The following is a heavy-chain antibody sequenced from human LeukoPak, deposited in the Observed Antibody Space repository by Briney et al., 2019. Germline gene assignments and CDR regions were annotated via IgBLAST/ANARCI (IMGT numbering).Heavy chain of an antibody. J-gene: IGHJ4*02. D-gene: IGHD2-15*01. Sequence: ASVKVSCKASGYTFTGYYMHWVRQAPGQGLEWMGRINPNSGDTSYAQKFQGRVTMTRDTSISTAYMELSRLRSDDTAVYYCAREYCSGGICYAYFDYLGQGTLVTVSS. CDR3: AREYCSGGICYAYFDY. V-gene: IGHV1-2*06. CDR1: GYTFTGYY. CDR2: INPNSGDT.